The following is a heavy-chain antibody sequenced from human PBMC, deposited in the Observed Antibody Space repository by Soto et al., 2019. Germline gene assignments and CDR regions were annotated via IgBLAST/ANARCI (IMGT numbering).Heavy chain of an antibody. CDR3: ARXFSVYGDYGRYFDF. D-gene: IGHD4-17*01. V-gene: IGHV4-39*01. CDR2: IYYSGST. J-gene: IGHJ4*02. CDR1: GGSISSSGYY. Sequence: SETLSLTCTVSGGSISSSGYYWGWIRQPPGKGLEWIGTIYYSGSTYYNPSLKSRVTISVDTSKNQFSLKLSSVTAADTAVYYCARXFSVYGDYGRYFDFWGQGTLVTVSS.